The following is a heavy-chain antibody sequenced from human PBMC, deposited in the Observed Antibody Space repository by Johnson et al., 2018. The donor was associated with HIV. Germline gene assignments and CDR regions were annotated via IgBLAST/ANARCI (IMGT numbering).Heavy chain of an antibody. CDR1: GFTFDDYG. CDR2: INWNGGST. Sequence: VQLVESGGGVARPGGSLRLSCAASGFTFDDYGMNWVRQAPGKGLEWVSGINWNGGSTGYADSVKGRFTISRDNAKNSLYLQMNSLRAEDTALYYCATVVTADLTHGTRGAFDIWGQGTMVTVSS. J-gene: IGHJ3*02. D-gene: IGHD4-23*01. CDR3: ATVVTADLTHGTRGAFDI. V-gene: IGHV3-20*04.